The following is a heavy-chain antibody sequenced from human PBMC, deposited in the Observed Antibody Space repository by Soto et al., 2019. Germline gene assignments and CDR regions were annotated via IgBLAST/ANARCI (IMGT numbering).Heavy chain of an antibody. Sequence: QVQLVQSGAEVKKPGASVKVSCKASGYTFTSYGISWVRQAPGQGLEWMGWISAYNGNTNYAQKLQGRVTMTTDTATSTAYMELRSLRADDTAVYYCARVPLDPSTYDSSGYYCLDYWGQGTLVTVSS. D-gene: IGHD3-22*01. CDR3: ARVPLDPSTYDSSGYYCLDY. V-gene: IGHV1-18*01. CDR2: ISAYNGNT. J-gene: IGHJ4*02. CDR1: GYTFTSYG.